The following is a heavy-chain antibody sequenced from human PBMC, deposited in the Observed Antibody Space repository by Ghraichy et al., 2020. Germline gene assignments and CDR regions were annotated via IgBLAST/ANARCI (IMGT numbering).Heavy chain of an antibody. J-gene: IGHJ6*02. V-gene: IGHV3-23*01. CDR1: GFTFSSYA. CDR3: ATLGYYDFWSGYEYYYYGMDV. Sequence: GESLNISCAASGFTFSSYAMSWVRQAPGKGLEWVSAISGSGGSTYYADSVKGRFTISRDNSKNTLYLQMNSLRAEDTAVYYCATLGYYDFWSGYEYYYYGMDVWGQGTTVTVSS. CDR2: ISGSGGST. D-gene: IGHD3-3*01.